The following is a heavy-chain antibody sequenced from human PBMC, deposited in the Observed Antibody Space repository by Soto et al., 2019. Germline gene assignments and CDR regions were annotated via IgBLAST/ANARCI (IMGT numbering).Heavy chain of an antibody. V-gene: IGHV3-30*18. Sequence: VQLVESGGGVVQPGWSLRLSCAASGFTFSEYAMHWVCQAPGKGLEWVAVVSHDGGNTHFTDSVKGRFTNSRDSSKNTVSLEMTSLGAEDTAVYYCAKGGGQWLVTSDFNYWGQGARVTVSS. D-gene: IGHD6-19*01. CDR3: AKGGGQWLVTSDFNY. CDR2: VSHDGGNT. CDR1: GFTFSEYA. J-gene: IGHJ4*02.